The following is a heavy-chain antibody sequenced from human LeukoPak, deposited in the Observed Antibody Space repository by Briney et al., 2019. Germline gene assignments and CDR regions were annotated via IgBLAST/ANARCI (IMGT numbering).Heavy chain of an antibody. V-gene: IGHV4-4*07. J-gene: IGHJ5*02. Sequence: SETLSLTCTVSGGSISSYYWSWIRQPAGRGLEWIGRIYTSGSTNYNPSLKSRVTMSVDTSKNQFSLKLSSVTAADTAVYYCASSVRHFDWLDRNWFDPWGQGTLVTVSS. D-gene: IGHD3-9*01. CDR2: IYTSGST. CDR1: GGSISSYY. CDR3: ASSVRHFDWLDRNWFDP.